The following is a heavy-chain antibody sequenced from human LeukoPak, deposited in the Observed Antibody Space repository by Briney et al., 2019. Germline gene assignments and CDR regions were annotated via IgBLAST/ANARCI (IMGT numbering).Heavy chain of an antibody. CDR2: IIPIFGTA. Sequence: SVKVSCKASGGTFSSYAISWVRQAPGQGLEWMGGIIPIFGTANYAQKFHGRVTITADESTSTAYMELSSLRSEDTAVYYCARDFPEERFGDSGWFDHWGQGTLVTVSS. CDR3: ARDFPEERFGDSGWFDH. J-gene: IGHJ5*02. D-gene: IGHD3-10*01. CDR1: GGTFSSYA. V-gene: IGHV1-69*13.